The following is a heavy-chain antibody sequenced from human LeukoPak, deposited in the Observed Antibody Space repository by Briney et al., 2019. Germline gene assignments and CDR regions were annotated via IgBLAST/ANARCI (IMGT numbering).Heavy chain of an antibody. D-gene: IGHD3-3*01. CDR3: ARDLWFWSGHPQDILVGDGH. CDR2: ISGVGASYI. CDR1: EFVLERYT. J-gene: IGHJ4*02. V-gene: IGHV3-21*01. Sequence: GGSLRLSCEVSEFVLERYTMSWVRQAPGKGLEWVSSISGVGASYIFYADSVKGRFTISRDNAKNSLYLQMNSLRAEDTAVYYCARDLWFWSGHPQDILVGDGHWGQGTLVTVSS.